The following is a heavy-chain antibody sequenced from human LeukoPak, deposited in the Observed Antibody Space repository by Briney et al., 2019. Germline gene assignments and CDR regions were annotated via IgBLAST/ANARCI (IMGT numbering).Heavy chain of an antibody. V-gene: IGHV1-18*04. CDR2: ISAYNGNT. J-gene: IGHJ4*02. D-gene: IGHD6-13*01. Sequence: ASVKVSCKGSGYTFTNYGITWVRQAPGQGLEWMGWISAYNGNTNYAQKFQGRVTMTTDTSTSTAYMELGSLTSDDTAVYYCARDGAAAGEFDYWGQGTLVTVSS. CDR1: GYTFTNYG. CDR3: ARDGAAAGEFDY.